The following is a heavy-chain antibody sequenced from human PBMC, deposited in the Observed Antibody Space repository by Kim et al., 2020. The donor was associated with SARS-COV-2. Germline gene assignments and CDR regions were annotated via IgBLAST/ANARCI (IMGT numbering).Heavy chain of an antibody. CDR1: GFTFSSYS. Sequence: GSLRLSCAASGFTFSSYSMNWVRQAPGKGLEWVSSISSSSSYIYYADSVKGRFTISRDNAKNSLYLQMNSLRAEDTAVYYCARDGRTYNWNSLYYYYGMDVWGQGTTVTVSS. CDR2: ISSSSSYI. D-gene: IGHD1-7*01. J-gene: IGHJ6*02. V-gene: IGHV3-21*01. CDR3: ARDGRTYNWNSLYYYYGMDV.